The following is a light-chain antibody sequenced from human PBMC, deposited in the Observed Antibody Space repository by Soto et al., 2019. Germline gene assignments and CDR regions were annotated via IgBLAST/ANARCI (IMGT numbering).Light chain of an antibody. Sequence: DIQMTQSPSTLSGSVGDRVTITCRASQTISSWLAWYQQKPGKAPKLLIYKASTLKGGVPSRFSGSGSGTEFTLTISSLQPDDFATYYCQHYNSYSEAFGQGTKVDSK. J-gene: IGKJ1*01. V-gene: IGKV1-5*03. CDR2: KAS. CDR3: QHYNSYSEA. CDR1: QTISSW.